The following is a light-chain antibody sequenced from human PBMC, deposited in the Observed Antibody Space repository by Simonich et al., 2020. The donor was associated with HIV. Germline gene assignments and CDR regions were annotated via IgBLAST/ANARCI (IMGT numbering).Light chain of an antibody. V-gene: IGKV1-NL1*01. CDR2: DAS. Sequence: DIQITQSPSSLSASVGDRVTITCRASHDIRNSLAWYQQKPVKAPKLLLYDASTLQSAVPSRFSGSGSGSDYTLTSSSLQPEDVATYYCQQSNSYPTFGQGTKLEIK. J-gene: IGKJ2*01. CDR1: HDIRNS. CDR3: QQSNSYPT.